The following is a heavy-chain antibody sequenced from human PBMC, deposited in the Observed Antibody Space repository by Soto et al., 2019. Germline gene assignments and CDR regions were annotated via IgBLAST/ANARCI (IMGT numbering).Heavy chain of an antibody. CDR2: IYYSGST. CDR3: ASSYYDFWSGYWYYFDY. V-gene: IGHV4-39*01. CDR1: GGSISSSSYY. J-gene: IGHJ4*02. Sequence: SETLSLTCTVSGGSISSSSYYWGWIRQPPGKGLEWIGSIYYSGSTYYNPSLKSRVTISVDTSKNQFSLKLSSVTAADTAVYYCASSYYDFWSGYWYYFDYWGQGTLVTVSS. D-gene: IGHD3-3*01.